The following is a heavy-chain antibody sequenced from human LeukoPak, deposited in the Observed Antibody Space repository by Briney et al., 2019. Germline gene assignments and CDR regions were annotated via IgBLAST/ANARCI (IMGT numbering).Heavy chain of an antibody. J-gene: IGHJ4*02. D-gene: IGHD6-13*01. V-gene: IGHV1-69*13. CDR1: GGTFISYA. CDR2: IIPIFGTA. CDR3: AREGIAAADSIDY. Sequence: ASVEVSCKASGGTFISYAISWVRQAPGQGLEWMGGIIPIFGTANYAQKFQGRVTITADESTSTAYMELSSLRSEDTAVYYCAREGIAAADSIDYWGQGTLVTVSS.